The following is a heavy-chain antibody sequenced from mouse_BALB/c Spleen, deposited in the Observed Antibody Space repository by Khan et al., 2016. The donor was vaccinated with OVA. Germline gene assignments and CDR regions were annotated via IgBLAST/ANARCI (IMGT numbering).Heavy chain of an antibody. V-gene: IGHV1-20*02. CDR1: GYSFTGYF. CDR2: INPHIGET. J-gene: IGHJ2*01. CDR3: ARKNGSDFDY. D-gene: IGHD1-1*01. Sequence: EVQLQESGPELVKPGASVKISCKASGYSFTGYFMNWVMQSHGKSLEWIGRINPHIGETFYNQKFMDKATLTVDESSSTAHMELRSLASEDSAVYYCARKNGSDFDYWGQGTTLTVSS.